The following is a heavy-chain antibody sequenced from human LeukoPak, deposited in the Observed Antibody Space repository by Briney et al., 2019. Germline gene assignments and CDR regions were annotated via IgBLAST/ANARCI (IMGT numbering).Heavy chain of an antibody. Sequence: PGGSLRLSCAASGFTFSGYSMNWVRQAPGKGLEWVSSISSSSSYIYYADSVKGRFTISRDNAKNSLYLQMNSLRAEDTAVYYCARVRGGARLLNWFDPWGQGTLVTVSS. CDR1: GFTFSGYS. V-gene: IGHV3-21*01. D-gene: IGHD1-26*01. J-gene: IGHJ5*02. CDR2: ISSSSSYI. CDR3: ARVRGGARLLNWFDP.